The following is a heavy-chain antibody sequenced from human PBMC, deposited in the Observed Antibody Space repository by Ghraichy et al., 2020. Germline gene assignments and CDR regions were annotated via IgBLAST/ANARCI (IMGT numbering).Heavy chain of an antibody. J-gene: IGHJ4*02. D-gene: IGHD3-22*01. CDR3: ARSPASSVTMIVVVITYFDY. CDR1: GGSISSSSYY. V-gene: IGHV4-39*07. Sequence: TLSLTCTVSGGSISSSSYYWGWIRQPPGKGLEWIGSIYYSGSTYYNPSLKSRVTISVDTSKNQFSLKLSSVTAADTAVYYCARSPASSVTMIVVVITYFDYWGQGTLVTVSS. CDR2: IYYSGST.